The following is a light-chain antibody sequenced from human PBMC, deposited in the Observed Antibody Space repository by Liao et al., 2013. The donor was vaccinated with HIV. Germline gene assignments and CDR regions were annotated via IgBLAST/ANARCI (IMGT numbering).Light chain of an antibody. V-gene: IGLV3-21*04. Sequence: SYVLTQPPSESVAPGETARITCGGNNIGSTSVHWYQQKPGQAPVLVIYYDSDRPSGIPERFSGSNSGNTATLTISRVEAGDEADYYCQVWDSSSDHLVFGGGTKLTVL. CDR3: QVWDSSSDHLV. J-gene: IGLJ2*01. CDR1: NIGSTS. CDR2: YDS.